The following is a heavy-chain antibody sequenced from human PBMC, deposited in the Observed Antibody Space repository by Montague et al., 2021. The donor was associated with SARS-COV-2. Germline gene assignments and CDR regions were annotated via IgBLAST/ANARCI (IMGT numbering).Heavy chain of an antibody. D-gene: IGHD3-22*01. CDR3: ARDNYYYDTSGYPDY. J-gene: IGHJ4*02. CDR1: GFTFSSYE. Sequence: SLRLSCAASGFTFSSYEMNWLRQAPGKGLEWVSYISSSGITIYYADSVKGRFTISRDSAKNSLYLQMNNLRAEDTAVYYCARDNYYYDTSGYPDYWGQGTLVTVSS. V-gene: IGHV3-48*03. CDR2: ISSSGITI.